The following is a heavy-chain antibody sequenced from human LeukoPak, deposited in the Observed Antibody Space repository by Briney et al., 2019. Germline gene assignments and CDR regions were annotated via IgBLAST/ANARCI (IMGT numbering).Heavy chain of an antibody. J-gene: IGHJ4*01. Sequence: ASVKVSCKASGYTFTSYVISGVRQAPGQGLEWMGWINAYSGNTNYTQKLQSRVTMTTDTSTSTAYMEKRSLRSDDTAVYYCARVRYYDSSVFPPDYWGHGTLVTVSS. V-gene: IGHV1-18*01. D-gene: IGHD3-22*01. CDR2: INAYSGNT. CDR3: ARVRYYDSSVFPPDY. CDR1: GYTFTSYV.